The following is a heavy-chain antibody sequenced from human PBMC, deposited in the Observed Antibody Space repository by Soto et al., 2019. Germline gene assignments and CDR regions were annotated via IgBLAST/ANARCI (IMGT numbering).Heavy chain of an antibody. CDR2: FDPEDGET. CDR3: ATELHAAAAQFTDAFDI. D-gene: IGHD6-13*01. Sequence: GASVKVSCKVSGYTPTELSMHWVRQAPGKGLEWMGGFDPEDGETIYAQTFQGRVTMTEDTSTDTAYMELSSLRSEDTAVYYCATELHAAAAQFTDAFDIWGQGTMVPVSS. V-gene: IGHV1-24*01. CDR1: GYTPTELS. J-gene: IGHJ3*02.